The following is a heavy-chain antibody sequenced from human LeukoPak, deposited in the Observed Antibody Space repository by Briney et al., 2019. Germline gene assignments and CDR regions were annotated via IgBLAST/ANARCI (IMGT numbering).Heavy chain of an antibody. CDR3: ARDPDISGRDY. D-gene: IGHD6-19*01. J-gene: IGHJ4*02. Sequence: GGSLRLSCAASGFTFSDYYMNWIRQAPGKGLEWLSYIGGSGSEIYYADSVKGRFTISRDNAKNSLFLQMNSLRAEDTGVYYCARDPDISGRDYWGQGTLVTVSS. V-gene: IGHV3-11*04. CDR2: IGGSGSEI. CDR1: GFTFSDYY.